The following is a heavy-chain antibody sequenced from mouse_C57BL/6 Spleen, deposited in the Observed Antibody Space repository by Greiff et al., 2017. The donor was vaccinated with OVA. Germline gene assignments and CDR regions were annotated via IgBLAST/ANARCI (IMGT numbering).Heavy chain of an antibody. J-gene: IGHJ1*03. Sequence: EVQLQQSGPELVKPGASVKIPCKASGYTFTDYNMDWVKQSHGKSLEWIGDINPNNGGTIYNQKFKGKATLTVDKSSSTAYMELRSLTSEDTAVYYCARDYDGSSYVRYFDVWGTGTTVTVSS. CDR2: INPNNGGT. V-gene: IGHV1-18*01. CDR3: ARDYDGSSYVRYFDV. CDR1: GYTFTDYN. D-gene: IGHD1-1*01.